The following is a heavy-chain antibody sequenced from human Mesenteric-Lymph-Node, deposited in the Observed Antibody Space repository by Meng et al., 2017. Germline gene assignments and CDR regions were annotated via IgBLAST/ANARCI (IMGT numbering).Heavy chain of an antibody. Sequence: ASVKVSCKVSGYTLTELSMHWVRQAPGKGLEWMGGFDPEDGETIYAQKFQGRVTMTEDTSTDTAYMELSSLRSEDTAVYYCATSFSYPVFTMVRGVIRGHYYYYGMDVWGQGTTVTVSS. CDR1: GYTLTELS. CDR2: FDPEDGET. D-gene: IGHD3-10*01. V-gene: IGHV1-24*01. J-gene: IGHJ6*02. CDR3: ATSFSYPVFTMVRGVIRGHYYYYGMDV.